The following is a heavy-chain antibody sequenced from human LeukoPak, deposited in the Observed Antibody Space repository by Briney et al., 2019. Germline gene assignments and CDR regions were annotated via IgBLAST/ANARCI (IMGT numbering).Heavy chain of an antibody. J-gene: IGHJ5*02. CDR3: ARCYLDWFDP. Sequence: SDTLSLTCSLSGGSISSYFWTCLPQPPEKAREWLGYNYYSGSNSYNPSLKSRVTISVDTSKNQFSLNLNSFTASDPGLVFLARCYLDWFDPWGEGALVTVSS. CDR2: NYYSGSN. D-gene: IGHD2-15*01. CDR1: GGSISSYF. V-gene: IGHV4-59*07.